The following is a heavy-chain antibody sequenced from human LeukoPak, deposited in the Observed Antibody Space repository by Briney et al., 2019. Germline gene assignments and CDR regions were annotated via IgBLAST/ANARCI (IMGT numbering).Heavy chain of an antibody. CDR2: VRADNGKT. CDR3: ARDRSNSDF. D-gene: IGHD4-11*01. V-gene: IGHV1-18*01. J-gene: IGHJ4*02. Sequence: ASVKVSCKASGYTFTSYDINWVRQATGQGLEWMGWVRADNGKTDYTQKFQDRVTMTADTSTNTAYMELRSLRSDDTAVYYCARDRSNSDFWGQGTLVTVS. CDR1: GYTFTSYD.